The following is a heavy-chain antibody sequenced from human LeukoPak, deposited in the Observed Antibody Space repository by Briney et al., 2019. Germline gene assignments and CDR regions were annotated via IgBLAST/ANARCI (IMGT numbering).Heavy chain of an antibody. V-gene: IGHV3-21*04. CDR2: ISSSSSYI. CDR1: GFTFSSYS. D-gene: IGHD3-16*02. Sequence: PGGSLRLSCAASGFTFSSYSMNWVRQAPGKGLEWVSSISSSSSYIYYADSVKGRFTISRDNAKNSLYLQMNSLRAEDTAVYYCARILYDYVWGSYPNLGVMDVWGKGTTVTISS. CDR3: ARILYDYVWGSYPNLGVMDV. J-gene: IGHJ6*03.